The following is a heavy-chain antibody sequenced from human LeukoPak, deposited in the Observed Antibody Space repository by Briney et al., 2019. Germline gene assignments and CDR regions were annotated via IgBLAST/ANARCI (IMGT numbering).Heavy chain of an antibody. CDR3: ARGGSDIVVVVAATALDY. J-gene: IGHJ4*02. CDR2: INHSGST. Sequence: SETLSLTCAVYGGSFSGYYWSWFRQPPGKGLEWIGEINHSGSTNYNPSLKSRVTISVDTSKNQFSLKLSSVTAADTAVYYCARGGSDIVVVVAATALDYWGQGTLVTVSS. CDR1: GGSFSGYY. D-gene: IGHD2-15*01. V-gene: IGHV4-34*01.